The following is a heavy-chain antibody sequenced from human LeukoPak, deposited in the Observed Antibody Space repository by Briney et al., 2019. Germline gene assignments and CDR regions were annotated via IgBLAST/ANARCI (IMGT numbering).Heavy chain of an antibody. Sequence: SETLTLTCTVSSGSIRSYYWSWIRQPPGKGLEWIGYIYYSGSANYNPSLKSRVTISVDTSKNQFSLRLRSVTAADTAVYYCARVAGYSSFYYIQGMYVWGQGTTVTVSS. J-gene: IGHJ6*02. D-gene: IGHD6-13*01. V-gene: IGHV4-59*01. CDR2: IYYSGSA. CDR3: ARVAGYSSFYYIQGMYV. CDR1: SGSIRSYY.